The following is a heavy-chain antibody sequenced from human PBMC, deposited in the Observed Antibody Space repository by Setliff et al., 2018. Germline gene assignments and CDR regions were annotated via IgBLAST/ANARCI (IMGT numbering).Heavy chain of an antibody. J-gene: IGHJ3*02. CDR3: VKDPSVYGAYSGSI. CDR2: ISSTGIPI. Sequence: PGGSLRLSCSASGFTFSRYAMHWVRQAPGKGLESVSAISSTGIPIYYADSVKARFSISRDDAKNTLYLQMTSLRADDTDLYYCVKDPSVYGAYSGSIWGQGTMVTVSS. V-gene: IGHV3-64D*09. D-gene: IGHD4-17*01. CDR1: GFTFSRYA.